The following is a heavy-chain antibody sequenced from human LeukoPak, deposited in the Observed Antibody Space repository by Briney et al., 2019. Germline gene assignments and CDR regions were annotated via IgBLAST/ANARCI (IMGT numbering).Heavy chain of an antibody. D-gene: IGHD6-13*01. CDR1: GYTLTEFS. J-gene: IGHJ4*02. CDR2: FDPEDGET. CDR3: ALGIAAAGRDFDY. Sequence: ASVKVSCKVSGYTLTEFSMHWVRQAPGKGLEWMGGFDPEDGETIYAQKFQGRVTMTEDTSTDTAYMELSSLRSEDTAVYYCALGIAAAGRDFDYWGQGTLVTVSS. V-gene: IGHV1-24*01.